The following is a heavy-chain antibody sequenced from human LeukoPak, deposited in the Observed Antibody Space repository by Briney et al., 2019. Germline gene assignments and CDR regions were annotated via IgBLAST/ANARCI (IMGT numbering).Heavy chain of an antibody. CDR3: ARDIPSGDRGWFDP. D-gene: IGHD2-15*01. CDR2: IDTSGTFI. Sequence: GGSLRLSCAASGFTFNTYHMNWVRQAPGKGLEWVSFIDTSGTFIRYADSVKGRFTFSRDNAKNSLYLQMDSLTAEDTAVYYCARDIPSGDRGWFDPWGQGTRVTVSS. J-gene: IGHJ5*02. CDR1: GFTFNTYH. V-gene: IGHV3-21*01.